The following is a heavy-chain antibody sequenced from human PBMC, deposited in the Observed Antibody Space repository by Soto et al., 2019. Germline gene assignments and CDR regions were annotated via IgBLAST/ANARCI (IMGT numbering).Heavy chain of an antibody. V-gene: IGHV2-5*02. CDR3: ARRLGPGDFFDY. CDR1: GFSLTTSGVG. Sequence: QITLKESGPTLVKPTQTLTLTCAFSGFSLTTSGVGVGWIRQPPGKALEWLALIYWDADKRYSPSLKSRLTIIRDTSKTQVVLTVANMDPVDTATYYCARRLGPGDFFDYWGQGTLVTVSS. CDR2: IYWDADK. D-gene: IGHD1-1*01. J-gene: IGHJ4*02.